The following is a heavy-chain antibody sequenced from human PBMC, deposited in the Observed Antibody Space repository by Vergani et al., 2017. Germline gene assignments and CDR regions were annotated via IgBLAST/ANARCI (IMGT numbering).Heavy chain of an antibody. D-gene: IGHD6-19*01. CDR3: ARELVAGTKEIDY. CDR2: IRSDESRR. Sequence: QLQLQESGPGLVKPSATLSLTCSVSGASIRSSNYYWGWIRQPPGKGLEWVASIRSDESRRYYGDSMEGPFTISRDNSKNTLYLQMKSLRPEDTAVYYCARELVAGTKEIDYWGQGTLVTVSS. CDR1: GASIRSSNYY. V-gene: IGHV4-39*02. J-gene: IGHJ4*02.